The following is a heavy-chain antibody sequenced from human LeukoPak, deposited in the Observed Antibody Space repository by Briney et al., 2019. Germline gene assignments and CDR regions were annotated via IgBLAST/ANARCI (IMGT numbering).Heavy chain of an antibody. CDR3: AKDIGYSYGGTGSYYYGMDV. CDR2: IKQDGSEK. V-gene: IGHV3-7*03. Sequence: PGGSLRLSCAASGFTFSSYWMSWVRQAPGKGLEWVANIKQDGSEKYYVDSVKGRFTISRDNAKSSLYLQMNSLRAEDTALYYCAKDIGYSYGGTGSYYYGMDVWGQGTTVTVSS. CDR1: GFTFSSYW. J-gene: IGHJ6*02. D-gene: IGHD5-18*01.